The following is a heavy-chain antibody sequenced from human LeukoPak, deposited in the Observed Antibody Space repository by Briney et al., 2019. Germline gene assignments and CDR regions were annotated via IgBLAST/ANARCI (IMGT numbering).Heavy chain of an antibody. J-gene: IGHJ4*02. Sequence: ASVKVSCKASGYTFTSYAMNWVRQAPGQGLEWMGWINTNTGNPTYAQGFTERFVFSLDTSVSTAYLQISSLKAEDTAVYYCARAAETYYYDSSGYDYWGQGTLVTVSS. CDR1: GYTFTSYA. V-gene: IGHV7-4-1*02. CDR2: INTNTGNP. D-gene: IGHD3-22*01. CDR3: ARAAETYYYDSSGYDY.